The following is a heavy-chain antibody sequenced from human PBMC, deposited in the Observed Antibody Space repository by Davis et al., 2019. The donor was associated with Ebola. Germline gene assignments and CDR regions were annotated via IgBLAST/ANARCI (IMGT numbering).Heavy chain of an antibody. CDR3: ARPTTGDINWYFDL. J-gene: IGHJ2*01. CDR2: INSDGSST. D-gene: IGHD7-27*01. V-gene: IGHV3-74*01. Sequence: ESLKIPCAASGFTFSSYWMHWVRQAPGKGLVWVSRINSDGSSTSYADSVKGRFTISRDNAKNTLYLQMNSLRAEDTAVYYCARPTTGDINWYFDLWGRGTLVTVSS. CDR1: GFTFSSYW.